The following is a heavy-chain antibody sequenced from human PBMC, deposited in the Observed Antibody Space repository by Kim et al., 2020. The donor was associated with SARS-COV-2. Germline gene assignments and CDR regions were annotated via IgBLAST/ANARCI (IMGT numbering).Heavy chain of an antibody. CDR2: IYYSGST. CDR1: GGSISSSSYY. D-gene: IGHD6-13*01. J-gene: IGHJ4*02. CDR3: ARPDASSSWYYFDY. Sequence: SETLSLTCTVSGGSISSSSYYWGWIRQPPGKGLEWIGSIYYSGSTYYNPSLKSRVTISVDTSKNQFSLKLSSVTAADTAVYYCARPDASSSWYYFDYWGQGTLVTVSS. V-gene: IGHV4-39*01.